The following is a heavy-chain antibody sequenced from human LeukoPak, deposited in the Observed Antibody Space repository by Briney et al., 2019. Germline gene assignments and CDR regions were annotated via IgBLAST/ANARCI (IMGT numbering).Heavy chain of an antibody. CDR2: INPNSGGT. CDR1: GYTFTGYY. V-gene: IGHV1-2*02. Sequence: ASVKVSCKASGYTFTGYYMHWVRQAPGQGLGWMGWINPNSGGTNYAQKFQDRVTMTRDTSISTAYMELSRLRSDDTAVYYCARDWGAYYYESGTLSHFDYWGQGTLVTVSS. J-gene: IGHJ4*02. D-gene: IGHD3-10*01. CDR3: ARDWGAYYYESGTLSHFDY.